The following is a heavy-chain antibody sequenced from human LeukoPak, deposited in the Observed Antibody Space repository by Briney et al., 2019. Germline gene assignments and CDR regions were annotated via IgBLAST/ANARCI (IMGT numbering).Heavy chain of an antibody. CDR2: IIPIFGTA. J-gene: IGHJ6*03. D-gene: IGHD2-2*01. CDR1: GGTFSSYA. CDR3: ARDSYCSSTSCDYYYYYYMDV. V-gene: IGHV1-69*05. Sequence: SVKVSCNASGGTFSSYAISWVRQAPGQGLEWMGGIIPIFGTANYAQKFQGRVTITTDESTSTAYMELSSLRSEDTAVYYCARDSYCSSTSCDYYYYYYMDVWGKGTTVTVSS.